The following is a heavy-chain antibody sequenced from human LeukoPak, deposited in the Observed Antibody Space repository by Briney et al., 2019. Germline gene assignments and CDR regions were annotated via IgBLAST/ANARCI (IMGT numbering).Heavy chain of an antibody. CDR3: ARDTYYYDSSGYYNY. CDR2: MSPNSGDT. D-gene: IGHD3-22*01. V-gene: IGHV1-8*01. Sequence: ASVNVSCKASGYTFTSYDFNWVRQATGQRPEWMGWMSPNSGDTGYAQKFQGRVTMTRDTSTSTVYMELSSLRSEDTAVYYCARDTYYYDSSGYYNYWGQGTLVTVSS. J-gene: IGHJ4*02. CDR1: GYTFTSYD.